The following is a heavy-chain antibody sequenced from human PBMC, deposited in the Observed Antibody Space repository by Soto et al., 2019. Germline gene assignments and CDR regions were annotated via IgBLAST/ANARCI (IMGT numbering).Heavy chain of an antibody. Sequence: SETLSLTCTVSGGSISSYYWSWIRQPPGKGLEWIGYIYYSGSTNYNPSLKSRVTISVDTSKNQFSLKLSSVTAADTAVYYCARRPFGVANTRYYYYMDVWGKGTTVTVSS. CDR2: IYYSGST. V-gene: IGHV4-59*08. D-gene: IGHD3-3*01. CDR3: ARRPFGVANTRYYYYMDV. CDR1: GGSISSYY. J-gene: IGHJ6*03.